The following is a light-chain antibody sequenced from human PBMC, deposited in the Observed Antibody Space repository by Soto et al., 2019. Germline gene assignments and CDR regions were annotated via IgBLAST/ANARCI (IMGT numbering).Light chain of an antibody. V-gene: IGKV3-15*01. Sequence: DIVMTQSPATLSVAPGERVTFSCRASQAVSRKLAWYQHKPGQAPRLLISGASTGATGIPARFSGSGSGTEFTLTISSLQSEDCAIYYCQQYHTWPITFGGGTKVDIK. CDR1: QAVSRK. CDR3: QQYHTWPIT. J-gene: IGKJ4*01. CDR2: GAS.